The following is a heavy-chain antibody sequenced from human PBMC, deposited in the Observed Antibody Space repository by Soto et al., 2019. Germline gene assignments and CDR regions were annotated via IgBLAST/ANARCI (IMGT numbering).Heavy chain of an antibody. V-gene: IGHV4-34*01. D-gene: IGHD5-12*01. Sequence: QVKLQQWGAGLLKPSETLSLNCAVTGGSLSGYYWSWVRQPPGKGLEWIGEVKDGGHTNYSPSLRGGVTISSDTSNNQFSLRLNSVTAADTGVYSCARGQEGVVATHWDQGSLVTVSS. CDR2: VKDGGHT. CDR3: ARGQEGVVATH. CDR1: GGSLSGYY. J-gene: IGHJ4*02.